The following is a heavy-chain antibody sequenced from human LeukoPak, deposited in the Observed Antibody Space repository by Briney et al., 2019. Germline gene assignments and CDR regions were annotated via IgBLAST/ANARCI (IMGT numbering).Heavy chain of an antibody. CDR2: ISSGSSTI. CDR3: ARISGGHYGSGSYTAEGV. CDR1: GFTFSIYS. V-gene: IGHV3-48*02. Sequence: PGGSLRLSCAVSGFTFSIYSMNWVRHAPGKGLEWVAHISSGSSTIYYADSEKGRFTISRDNAKNSLYLQMNSLKDEDTAVYYCARISGGHYGSGSYTAEGVWGQGTTVTVSS. D-gene: IGHD3-10*01. J-gene: IGHJ6*02.